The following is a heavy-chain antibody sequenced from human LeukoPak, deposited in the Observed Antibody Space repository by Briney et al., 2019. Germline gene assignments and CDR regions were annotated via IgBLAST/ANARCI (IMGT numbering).Heavy chain of an antibody. CDR1: GGSISSYY. CDR3: ARWWGPGSRYYYYYGMDV. CDR2: INHSGST. D-gene: IGHD2-15*01. V-gene: IGHV4-34*01. Sequence: PSETLSLTCTVSGGSISSYYWSWIRQPPGKGLEWIGEINHSGSTNYNPSLKSRVTISVDTSKNQFSLKLSSVTAADTAVYYCARWWGPGSRYYYYYGMDVWGQGTTVTVSS. J-gene: IGHJ6*02.